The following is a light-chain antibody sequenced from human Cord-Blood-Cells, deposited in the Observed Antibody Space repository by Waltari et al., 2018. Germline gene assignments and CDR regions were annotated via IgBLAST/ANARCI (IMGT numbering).Light chain of an antibody. J-gene: IGKJ1*01. CDR2: KAS. V-gene: IGKV1-5*03. CDR3: QQYNSYSPWT. Sequence: DIQMTQSPSTLSASVGDRVTITCRASQSISSWLAWYQQKPGKAPKLLIYKASSLESGVPSRFSGSGSGTEFTLTISSRLPDDFATYYCQQYNSYSPWTFGQGTKVEIK. CDR1: QSISSW.